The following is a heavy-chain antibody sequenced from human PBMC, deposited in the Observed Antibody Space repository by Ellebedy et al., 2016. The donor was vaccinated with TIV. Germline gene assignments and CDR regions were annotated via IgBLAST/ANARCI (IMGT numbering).Heavy chain of an antibody. Sequence: GESLKISCVASGFTFSIYAMSWVRQAPGKGLEWVSLISGSGDSTYFADSVKGRFTISRDNSKNTLYLQMNSLRAEDTAVYYCARDTSGQTIDHWGQGTLVTVSS. J-gene: IGHJ4*02. CDR3: ARDTSGQTIDH. CDR1: GFTFSIYA. V-gene: IGHV3-23*01. D-gene: IGHD5-12*01. CDR2: ISGSGDST.